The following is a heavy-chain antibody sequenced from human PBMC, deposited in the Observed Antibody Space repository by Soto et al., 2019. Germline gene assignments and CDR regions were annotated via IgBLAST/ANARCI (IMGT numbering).Heavy chain of an antibody. CDR3: ARLWSGYYFDF. D-gene: IGHD3-3*01. CDR2: VYHGGKT. CDR1: GDSISSSSSYY. Sequence: QLQLQESGPGLVKPSETLSLTSTVSGDSISSSSSYYWGWIRQPPGKGLEWIGSVYHGGKTYYNPSPRSRVTISVDTSKNQFSPNVTSVTAADTAVYYCARLWSGYYFDFWGQGIVVTVSS. J-gene: IGHJ4*02. V-gene: IGHV4-39*01.